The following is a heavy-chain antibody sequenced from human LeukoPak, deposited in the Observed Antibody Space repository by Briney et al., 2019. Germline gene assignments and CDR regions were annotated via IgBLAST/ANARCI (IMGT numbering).Heavy chain of an antibody. CDR2: ISYTGIA. V-gene: IGHV4-59*08. Sequence: PSETLSLTCTVPGGSISGYYWSWIRQPPGKGLEWIGYISYTGIANYNPSLKSRVTISLDTSKNQFSLKLSSVTAADTAVYYCENYYCPCGSCIGSDFWGQGTLVTVSS. CDR3: ENYYCPCGSCIGSDF. J-gene: IGHJ4*02. D-gene: IGHD2-8*02. CDR1: GGSISGYY.